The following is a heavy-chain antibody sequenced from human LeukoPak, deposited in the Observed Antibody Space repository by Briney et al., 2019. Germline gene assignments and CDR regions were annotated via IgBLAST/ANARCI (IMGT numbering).Heavy chain of an antibody. V-gene: IGHV3-74*01. J-gene: IGHJ4*02. D-gene: IGHD1-26*01. CDR2: INSDGTST. Sequence: QPGGSLRLSCAASGFTFSRYWMFWVRQAPGKELVWVSRINSDGTSTNYADSVKGRFTISRDNTRSTLYLQMNSLRPEDTAVYYCGTIGVMWEVDYWGQGALVTVSS. CDR1: GFTFSRYW. CDR3: GTIGVMWEVDY.